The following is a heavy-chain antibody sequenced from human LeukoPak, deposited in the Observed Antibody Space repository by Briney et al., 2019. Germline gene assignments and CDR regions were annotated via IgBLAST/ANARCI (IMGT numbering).Heavy chain of an antibody. CDR1: GGSISSSSYY. J-gene: IGHJ3*02. CDR2: IYYSGST. D-gene: IGHD2/OR15-2a*01. V-gene: IGHV4-39*01. Sequence: SETLSLTCTVSGGSISSSSYYWGWIRQPPGKGLEWIGSIYYSGSTYYNPSLKSRVTISVDTSKNQFTLKLSSVTAADTAVYYCQGNIPAFDIWGQGTMVTVSS. CDR3: QGNIPAFDI.